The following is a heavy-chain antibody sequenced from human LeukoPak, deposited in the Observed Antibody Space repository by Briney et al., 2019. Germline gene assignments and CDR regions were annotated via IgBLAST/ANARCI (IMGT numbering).Heavy chain of an antibody. J-gene: IGHJ4*02. V-gene: IGHV4-39*01. CDR3: ASRYCSSTSCFYFDY. D-gene: IGHD2-2*01. CDR2: IYYSGST. Sequence: PSETLSLTCTVSGGSISSSSYYWGWIRQPPGKGLEWIGSIYYSGSTYYNPSLKSRVTISVDTSKNQFSLKLSSVTAADAAVYYCASRYCSSTSCFYFDYWGQGTLVTVSS. CDR1: GGSISSSSYY.